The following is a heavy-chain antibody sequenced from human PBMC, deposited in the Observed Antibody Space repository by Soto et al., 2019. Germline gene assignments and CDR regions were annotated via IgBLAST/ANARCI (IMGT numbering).Heavy chain of an antibody. J-gene: IGHJ4*02. CDR1: GGTFSSYA. Sequence: SVKVSCKVSGGTFSSYAISWVRQAPGQGLEWMGGIIPIFGTANYAQKFQGRVTITADESTSTAYMELSSLRSEDTAVYYCASGPEVNWNCGPCDYWGQGTLVTVSS. CDR2: IIPIFGTA. CDR3: ASGPEVNWNCGPCDY. V-gene: IGHV1-69*13. D-gene: IGHD1-7*01.